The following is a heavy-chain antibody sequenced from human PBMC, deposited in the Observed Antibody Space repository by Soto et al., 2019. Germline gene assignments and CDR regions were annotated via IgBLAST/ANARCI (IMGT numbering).Heavy chain of an antibody. J-gene: IGHJ5*02. CDR2: IYYSGST. D-gene: IGHD4-17*01. CDR3: ARYTVTTVTTSWFDP. V-gene: IGHV4-28*01. CDR1: GYSISSSNW. Sequence: QVQLQESGPGLVKPSDTLSLTCAVSGYSISSSNWWGWIRQPPGKGLEWIGYIYYSGSTYYNPSLKSRVTRSVDTSKNQCSLKLSSVTAVDTAVYYCARYTVTTVTTSWFDPWGQGTLVTVSS.